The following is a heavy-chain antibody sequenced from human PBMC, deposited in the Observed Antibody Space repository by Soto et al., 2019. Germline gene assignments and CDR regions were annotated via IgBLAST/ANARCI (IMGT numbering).Heavy chain of an antibody. J-gene: IGHJ6*02. V-gene: IGHV4-61*01. CDR3: ARDSNTYYYYYGMDV. CDR1: GVSVNSGNYY. Sequence: SETLSLTCTVSGVSVNSGNYYWSWIRQTPGKGLEWIGYIYQSGSTRYNPSLKSRVTISLDTSKNQFSLKMSSVTAADTAVYYCARDSNTYYYYYGMDVWGQGTTVT. CDR2: IYQSGST. D-gene: IGHD7-27*01.